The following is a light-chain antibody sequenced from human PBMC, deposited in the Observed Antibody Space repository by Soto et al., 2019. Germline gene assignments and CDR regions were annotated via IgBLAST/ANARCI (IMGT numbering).Light chain of an antibody. J-gene: IGKJ2*01. V-gene: IGKV3-15*01. CDR1: QSVSSN. CDR3: QQYNIWPPFT. CDR2: DAS. Sequence: EIVMTQSPATLSVSPGEGATLSCRASQSVSSNLAWYQQKPGQAPRVLIYDASSRATGVPARFSGSGSGTDFTLTISSLQSEDFAIYYCQQYNIWPPFTFGQGTKLEIK.